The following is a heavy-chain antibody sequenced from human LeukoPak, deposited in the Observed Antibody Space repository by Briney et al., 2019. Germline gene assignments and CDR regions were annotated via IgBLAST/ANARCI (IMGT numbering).Heavy chain of an antibody. CDR2: MNPNSGNT. Sequence: ASVKVSCKASGYTFTSYDINWVRQATGQWLEWMGWMNPNSGNTGYAQKFQGRVTMTRNTSISTAYMELSSLRSEDTAVYYCARYGYIAAGGYYGMDVWGQGTTVTVSS. V-gene: IGHV1-8*01. J-gene: IGHJ6*02. CDR1: GYTFTSYD. D-gene: IGHD6-25*01. CDR3: ARYGYIAAGGYYGMDV.